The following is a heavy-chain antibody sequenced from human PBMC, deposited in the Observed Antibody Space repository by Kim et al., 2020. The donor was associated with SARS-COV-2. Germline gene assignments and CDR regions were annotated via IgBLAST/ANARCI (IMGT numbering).Heavy chain of an antibody. D-gene: IGHD2-21*01. Sequence: SETLSLTCAVYGGSFSGYYWSWIRQPPGKGLEWIGEINHSGSTNYNPSLKSRVTISVDTSKNQFSLKLSSVTAADTAVYYCARASRLWSEVYYYYGMDVWGQGTTVTVSS. CDR1: GGSFSGYY. V-gene: IGHV4-34*01. CDR2: INHSGST. CDR3: ARASRLWSEVYYYYGMDV. J-gene: IGHJ6*02.